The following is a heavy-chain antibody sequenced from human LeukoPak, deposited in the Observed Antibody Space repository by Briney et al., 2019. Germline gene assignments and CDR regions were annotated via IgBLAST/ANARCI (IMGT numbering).Heavy chain of an antibody. D-gene: IGHD3-22*01. V-gene: IGHV3-74*01. J-gene: IGHJ4*02. CDR2: INSDGSTT. CDR1: GFTFISYW. Sequence: GGSLRLSCAASGFTFISYWMHWVRQAPGKGLVWVSRINSDGSTTSYAASVKGRFTISRDTAKNTLYLRMNSLRAEDTAVYYCARGHHYYDSSAYYYWGQGTLVTVSS. CDR3: ARGHHYYDSSAYYY.